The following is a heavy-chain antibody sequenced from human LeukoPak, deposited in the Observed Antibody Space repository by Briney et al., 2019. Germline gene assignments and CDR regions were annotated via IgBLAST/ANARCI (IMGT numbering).Heavy chain of an antibody. J-gene: IGHJ4*02. CDR2: LWSDGTNR. V-gene: IGHV3-33*06. Sequence: GGSLRLSCATSGFTFSHYGMHWVGQAPGRGREGLAVLWSDGTNRYYGDPVKGRFTISRDNFQRTVYLQMDSLRAEDMAVYYCAKDAQRGFDYSNSLDKWGQGTLVTVSS. D-gene: IGHD4-11*01. CDR3: AKDAQRGFDYSNSLDK. CDR1: GFTFSHYG.